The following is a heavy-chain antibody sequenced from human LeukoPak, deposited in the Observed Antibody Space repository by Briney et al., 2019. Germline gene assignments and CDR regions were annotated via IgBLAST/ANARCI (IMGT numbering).Heavy chain of an antibody. Sequence: PGGSLRLSCAASGFTFSNYAMHWVRQAPGKGLEWVAVISYDGSDKYYADPVKGRLTISRDNSKNTLYLQMNSLRPEDTAVYYCARDWGRRYSSGWYGDFDYWGQGTLVTVSS. CDR2: ISYDGSDK. J-gene: IGHJ4*02. V-gene: IGHV3-30-3*01. CDR3: ARDWGRRYSSGWYGDFDY. D-gene: IGHD6-19*01. CDR1: GFTFSNYA.